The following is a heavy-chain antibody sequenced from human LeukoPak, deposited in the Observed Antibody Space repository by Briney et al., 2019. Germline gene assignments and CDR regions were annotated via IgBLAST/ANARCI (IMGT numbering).Heavy chain of an antibody. J-gene: IGHJ3*02. Sequence: ASVKVSCKASAYTFTGYYLHWVRQAPGQGFQWVGWLDPNNGDTDYAQKFRGRVTMTRDMSISTAYMDLGRLTSDDTAVYYCARRSRNGLDAFDIWGQGTMVTVSS. CDR1: AYTFTGYY. D-gene: IGHD1-14*01. V-gene: IGHV1-2*02. CDR2: LDPNNGDT. CDR3: ARRSRNGLDAFDI.